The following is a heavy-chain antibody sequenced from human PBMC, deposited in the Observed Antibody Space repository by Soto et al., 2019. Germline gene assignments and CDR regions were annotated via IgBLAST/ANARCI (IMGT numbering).Heavy chain of an antibody. CDR2: ISYDGSNK. CDR1: GFTFSSYG. J-gene: IGHJ6*02. Sequence: QVQVVESGGGVVQPGRSLRLSCAASGFTFSSYGMHWVRQAPGKGLEWVAVISYDGSNKYYADSVKGRFTISRDNSKNTLYLQMNSLRAEDTAVXXCAXXXXXXXXGMDVWGQGTTVTVSS. V-gene: IGHV3-30*18. CDR3: AXXXXXXXXGMDV.